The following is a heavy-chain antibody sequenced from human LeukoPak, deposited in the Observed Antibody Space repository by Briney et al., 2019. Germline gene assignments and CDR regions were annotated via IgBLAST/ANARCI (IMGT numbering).Heavy chain of an antibody. V-gene: IGHV3-7*01. J-gene: IGHJ4*02. CDR2: INQDGSEK. D-gene: IGHD3-10*01. CDR1: EFTFSRYW. Sequence: PGGSLRLSCVASEFTFSRYWMGWVRQAPGKGLEWVANINQDGSEKYYVDYARGRFTISRDNGKNSVYLQLNSLRGDDTGLYYCTRAYGDYWGPGALVTVSS. CDR3: TRAYGDY.